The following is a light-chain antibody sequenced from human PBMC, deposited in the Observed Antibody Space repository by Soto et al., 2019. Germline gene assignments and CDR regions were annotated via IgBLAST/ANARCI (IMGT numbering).Light chain of an antibody. J-gene: IGLJ7*01. CDR3: QSYDSSLSGSV. CDR1: SSNIGAGYD. V-gene: IGLV1-40*01. Sequence: QPVLTQPPSVSGAPGQRATISCTGSSSNIGAGYDVHWYQQLPGTAPKLLIYGNSNRPSGVPDRFSGSKSGTSASLAITGLQAEDEADYYCQSYDSSLSGSVFGGGTQLTVL. CDR2: GNS.